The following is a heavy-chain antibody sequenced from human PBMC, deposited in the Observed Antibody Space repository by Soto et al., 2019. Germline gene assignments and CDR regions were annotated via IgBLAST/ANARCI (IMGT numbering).Heavy chain of an antibody. J-gene: IGHJ4*02. CDR1: GFTFSSYA. V-gene: IGHV3-30-3*01. Sequence: PGGSLRLSCAASGFTFSSYAMHWVRQAPGKGLEWVAVISYDGSNKYYADSVKGRFTISRDNSKNTRYLQMNSLRAEDTAVYYCARDRVAGLDYWGQGTLVTVSS. CDR2: ISYDGSNK. D-gene: IGHD6-19*01. CDR3: ARDRVAGLDY.